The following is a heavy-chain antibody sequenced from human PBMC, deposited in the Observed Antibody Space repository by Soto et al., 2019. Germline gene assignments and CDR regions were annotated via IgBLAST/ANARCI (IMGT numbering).Heavy chain of an antibody. Sequence: PCGSLRLSCAASGFTFSSYAMHWFRRAPGKGLEWVAVISYDGSNKYYADSVKGRFTISRDNSKNTLYLQMNSLRAEDTAVYYCARDPDPYYYDSSGHYFDYWGQGTLVTAPQ. CDR1: GFTFSSYA. V-gene: IGHV3-30-3*01. CDR3: ARDPDPYYYDSSGHYFDY. D-gene: IGHD3-22*01. J-gene: IGHJ4*02. CDR2: ISYDGSNK.